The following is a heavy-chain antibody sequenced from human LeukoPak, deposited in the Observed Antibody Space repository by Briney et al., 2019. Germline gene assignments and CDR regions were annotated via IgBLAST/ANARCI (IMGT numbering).Heavy chain of an antibody. V-gene: IGHV1-2*02. J-gene: IGHJ4*02. Sequence: GASVKVSCKASGYTFTGYYMHWVRQAPGQGLTWMGWINPNTGVTNYAQKFQGRVTMTRATSINTAYMELDRLTSDDTAIYYCARSYCGGDCYWTIDHWGQGTLVTVSS. CDR2: INPNTGVT. CDR1: GYTFTGYY. CDR3: ARSYCGGDCYWTIDH. D-gene: IGHD2-21*02.